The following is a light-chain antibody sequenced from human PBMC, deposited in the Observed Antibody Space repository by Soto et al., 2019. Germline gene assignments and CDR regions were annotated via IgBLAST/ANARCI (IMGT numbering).Light chain of an antibody. CDR1: QRINIY. V-gene: IGKV1-39*01. Sequence: DIQMTQSPSSLSTSIGDRVTITCRASQRINIYLTWYRQKPGKAPELLIYSASNLQSGVPSRFSGSGSGTDFTLTISGLQSEDFATYNCQQSFSTPTFGQGPLLDIK. CDR2: SAS. J-gene: IGKJ5*01. CDR3: QQSFSTPT.